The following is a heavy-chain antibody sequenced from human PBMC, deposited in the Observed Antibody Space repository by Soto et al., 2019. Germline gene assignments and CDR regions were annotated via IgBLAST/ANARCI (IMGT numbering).Heavy chain of an antibody. J-gene: IGHJ4*02. V-gene: IGHV3-23*01. CDR1: GFTFSSYA. CDR3: AKGRGYCMSTSCYVGSDY. D-gene: IGHD2-2*01. CDR2: ISGSGGST. Sequence: GSGGGLVQPGGSLRLSCAASGFTFSSYAMSWVRQAPGKGLEWVSAISGSGGSTYYADSVKGRFTISRDNSKNTLYLQMNSLSAEDTAVYYCAKGRGYCMSTSCYVGSDYWGQGTLVTVSS.